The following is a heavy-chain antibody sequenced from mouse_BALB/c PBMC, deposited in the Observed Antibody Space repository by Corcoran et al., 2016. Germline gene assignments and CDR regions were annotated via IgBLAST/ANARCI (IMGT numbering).Heavy chain of an antibody. CDR2: INPSSGYT. J-gene: IGHJ2*01. CDR3: ARRSRFITTVVPDY. D-gene: IGHD1-1*01. CDR1: GYTFTSYT. V-gene: IGHV1-4*02. Sequence: QVQLQQSAAELARPGASVKMSCKASGYTFTSYTMHWVKQRPGQGLEWIGYINPSSGYTEYNQKFKDKTTLTADKSSSTAYMQLSSLTSEDSAVYYCARRSRFITTVVPDYWGQGTTLTVSS.